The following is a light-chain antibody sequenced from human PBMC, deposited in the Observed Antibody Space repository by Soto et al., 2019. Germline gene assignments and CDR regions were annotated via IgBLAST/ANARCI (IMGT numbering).Light chain of an antibody. V-gene: IGLV2-14*03. CDR1: SSDVGAYNF. J-gene: IGLJ1*01. CDR3: SSYTISRTYV. CDR2: NVY. Sequence: QSVLTQPASVSGSPGQSITISCTGTSSDVGAYNFVSWHQQHPGKAPKLIIYNVYDRPSGISCRFSGSKSGNTASLTISGLQGEDEADYYCSSYTISRTYVFGTGTKLTVL.